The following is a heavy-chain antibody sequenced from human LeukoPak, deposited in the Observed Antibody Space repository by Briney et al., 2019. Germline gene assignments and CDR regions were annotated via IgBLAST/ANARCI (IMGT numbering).Heavy chain of an antibody. CDR1: GFTFSDYY. CDR3: AKATAPHLGYAFDI. J-gene: IGHJ3*02. CDR2: ISYDGSNK. Sequence: GGSLRLSCAASGFTFSDYYMSWIRQAPGKGLEWVAVISYDGSNKYYADSVKGRFTISRDNSKNTLYLQMSTLRAEDTAVYYCAKATAPHLGYAFDIWGQGTMVIVFS. D-gene: IGHD7-27*01. V-gene: IGHV3-30*18.